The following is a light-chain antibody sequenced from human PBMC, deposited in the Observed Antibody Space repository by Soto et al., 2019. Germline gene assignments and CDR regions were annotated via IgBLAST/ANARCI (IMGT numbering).Light chain of an antibody. J-gene: IGKJ5*01. V-gene: IGKV3-20*01. CDR1: QRVSSGY. Sequence: EIVLTQSPGTLYLSPGERATLSCRASQRVSSGYLAWYQQKPGQAPRLLIYGISSMATGTPDRFSGSGSGTDFTLTISRLEPEDFAVYSCQYYDYPPTFGQGTRLEIK. CDR2: GIS. CDR3: QYYDYPPT.